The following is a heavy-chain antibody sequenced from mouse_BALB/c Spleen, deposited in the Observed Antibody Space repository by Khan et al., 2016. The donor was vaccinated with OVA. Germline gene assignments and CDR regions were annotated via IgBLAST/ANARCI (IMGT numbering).Heavy chain of an antibody. V-gene: IGHV1-77*01. CDR1: GYTFTDYV. J-gene: IGHJ3*01. CDR2: IYPGSGRT. Sequence: QVQLQQSGPELVKPGASVKMSCKASGYTFTDYVISWVNQRPGQSLEWIGEIYPGSGRTYYNERFKDKATLTADKSSNTAYMQLSSLTSEDSAVYSCESGSDGAWFAYWGQGTLVTVSA. CDR3: ESGSDGAWFAY.